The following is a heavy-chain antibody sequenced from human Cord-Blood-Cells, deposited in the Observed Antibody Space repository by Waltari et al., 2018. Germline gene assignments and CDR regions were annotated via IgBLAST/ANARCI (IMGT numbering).Heavy chain of an antibody. V-gene: IGHV5-51*01. CDR2: IYPGDSDT. CDR1: GYSFTSYW. Sequence: EVQLVQSGAEVKKLGESLTTSCQGSGYSFTSYWIGWVRQMPGKGLEWMGIIYPGDSDTRYSPSFQGQVTISADKSISTAYLQWSSLKASDTAMYYCARHRYYYDSSGYCDYWGQGTLVTVSS. CDR3: ARHRYYYDSSGYCDY. J-gene: IGHJ4*02. D-gene: IGHD3-22*01.